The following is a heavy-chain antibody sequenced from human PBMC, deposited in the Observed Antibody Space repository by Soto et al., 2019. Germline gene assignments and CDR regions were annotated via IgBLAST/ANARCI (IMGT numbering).Heavy chain of an antibody. V-gene: IGHV4-59*08. CDR3: ARHGRIAVAGTRFDY. Sequence: QVQLQESGPGLVKPSETLSLTCTVSGGSISSYYWSWIRQPPGKGLEWIGYIYYSGSTNYNPSLKSRVTISVDTSKNQFFLKLSSVTAADTAVYYCARHGRIAVAGTRFDYWGQGTLVTVSS. J-gene: IGHJ4*02. D-gene: IGHD6-19*01. CDR1: GGSISSYY. CDR2: IYYSGST.